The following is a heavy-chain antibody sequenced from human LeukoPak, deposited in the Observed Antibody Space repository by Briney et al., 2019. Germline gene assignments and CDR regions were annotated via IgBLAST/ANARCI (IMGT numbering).Heavy chain of an antibody. D-gene: IGHD5-12*01. CDR2: IVVASGNT. CDR3: AAGTPNIVAHDAFDI. Sequence: SVKVSCKASGFTFTTSAMQWVRQARGQRLEWIGWIVVASGNTNYAQKFQERVTITRDMSTSTAYMELSSLRSEDTAVYYCAAGTPNIVAHDAFDIWGQGTMVTVSS. J-gene: IGHJ3*02. V-gene: IGHV1-58*02. CDR1: GFTFTTSA.